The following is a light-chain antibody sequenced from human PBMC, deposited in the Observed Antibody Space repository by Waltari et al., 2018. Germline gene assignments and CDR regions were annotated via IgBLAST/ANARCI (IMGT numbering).Light chain of an antibody. CDR3: SSYTTRSTRV. J-gene: IGLJ1*01. CDR2: DVT. CDR1: SNYLGGFKY. Sequence: QAALTQPASVSGSPGQAVTIPCTATSNYLGGFKYVSWYQQHPGKVPKLLIYDVTNRPSGISYRFSGSKSGYTASLTISGLQAEDEADYYCSSYTTRSTRVFGTGTKVTVL. V-gene: IGLV2-14*03.